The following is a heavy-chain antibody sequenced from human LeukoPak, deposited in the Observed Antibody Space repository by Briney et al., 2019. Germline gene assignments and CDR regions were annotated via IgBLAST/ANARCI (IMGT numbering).Heavy chain of an antibody. Sequence: ASVKVSRKASGYTFTGYFIHWVRQAPGQGLEWMGWINPNSGGTKYAQKFKDRVTMTRDTSLNTAYMELIRLRSDDTAVYYCARDRLGCFTTSCHVGVYYYYGMDVWGQGTTVTVSS. CDR2: INPNSGGT. D-gene: IGHD2-2*01. CDR3: ARDRLGCFTTSCHVGVYYYYGMDV. J-gene: IGHJ6*02. CDR1: GYTFTGYF. V-gene: IGHV1-2*02.